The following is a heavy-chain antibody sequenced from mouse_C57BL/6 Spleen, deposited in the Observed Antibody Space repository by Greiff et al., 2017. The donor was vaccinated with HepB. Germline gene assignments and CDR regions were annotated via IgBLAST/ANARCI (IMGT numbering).Heavy chain of an antibody. V-gene: IGHV7-3*01. CDR3: ARYNYSWFAY. CDR2: IRNKANGYTT. D-gene: IGHD1-1*02. CDR1: GFTFTDYY. Sequence: EVKLVESGGGLVQPGGSLSLSCAASGFTFTDYYMSWVRQPPGKALEWLGFIRNKANGYTTEYSASVKGRFTISRDNSQSILYLQMNALRAEDSATYHCARYNYSWFAYWGQGTLVTVSA. J-gene: IGHJ3*01.